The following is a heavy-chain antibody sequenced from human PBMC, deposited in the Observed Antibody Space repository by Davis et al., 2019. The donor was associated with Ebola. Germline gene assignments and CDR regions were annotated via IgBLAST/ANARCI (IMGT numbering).Heavy chain of an antibody. V-gene: IGHV4-34*10. CDR3: ARDRSYYYEGAFDI. D-gene: IGHD3-22*01. CDR2: INHSGRT. CDR1: GQSFRDYF. Sequence: PSETLSLTCTIYGQSFRDYFWSWIRQPQGKGLEWIGEINHSGRTYFNPSLKSRVTMSVDTSKKQLSLKLTSVTAADTAVYYCARDRSYYYEGAFDIWGQGTKVTVSS. J-gene: IGHJ3*02.